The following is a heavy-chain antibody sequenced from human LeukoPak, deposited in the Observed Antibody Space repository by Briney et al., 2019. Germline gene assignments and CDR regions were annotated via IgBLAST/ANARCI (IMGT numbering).Heavy chain of an antibody. V-gene: IGHV4-34*01. J-gene: IGHJ4*02. CDR1: GGSLSGYY. CDR3: ASLLDTLNYDFWSGYLDY. CDR2: INHSGST. Sequence: SETLSLTCAVYGGSLSGYYWSWIRQPPGKGLEWIGEINHSGSTNYNPSLKSRVTISVGTSKNQFSLRLSSVTAADTAVYYCASLLDTLNYDFWSGYLDYWGQGTLVTVSS. D-gene: IGHD3-3*01.